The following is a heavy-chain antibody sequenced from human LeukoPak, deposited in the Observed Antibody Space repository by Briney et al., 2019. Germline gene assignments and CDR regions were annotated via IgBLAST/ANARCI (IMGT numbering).Heavy chain of an antibody. V-gene: IGHV3-15*01. D-gene: IGHD5-12*01. CDR3: SGHMTSADF. Sequence: GGSLRLSCVASGFTFSDAWMSWARRAPGKGLEWVARIKRKNTDGGTTDYAAPVNGRFKISRDDSENTVYLQMNSVKAEDTAVYYCSGHMTSADFWGQGTLVTVSS. J-gene: IGHJ4*02. CDR1: GFTFSDAW. CDR2: IKRKNTDGGTT.